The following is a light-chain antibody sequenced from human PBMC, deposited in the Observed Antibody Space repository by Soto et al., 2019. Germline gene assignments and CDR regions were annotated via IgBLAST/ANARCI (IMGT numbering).Light chain of an antibody. V-gene: IGKV1-39*01. J-gene: IGKJ4*01. Sequence: DIQMTQSPSSLSASVGDRVTITCRASQSISSYLNWYQHKLGRAPRLLISAASSLQSGVPSRFRGSGSGTDFTLTITNLQPEDFATYYCQQSYTALALTFGGGTKVEIK. CDR1: QSISSY. CDR2: AAS. CDR3: QQSYTALALT.